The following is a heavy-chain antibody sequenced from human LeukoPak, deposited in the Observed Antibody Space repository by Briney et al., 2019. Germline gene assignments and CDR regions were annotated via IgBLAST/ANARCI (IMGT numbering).Heavy chain of an antibody. CDR2: INPNSGGT. J-gene: IGHJ3*02. V-gene: IGHV1-2*02. CDR1: GYTFASHA. CDR3: AIMVYDGAFDI. D-gene: IGHD2-8*01. Sequence: ASVKVSCKASGYTFASHALNWVRQAPGQGLEWMGWINPNSGGTNYAQKFQGRVTMTRDTSISTAYMELSRLRSDDTAVYYCAIMVYDGAFDIWGQGTMVTVSS.